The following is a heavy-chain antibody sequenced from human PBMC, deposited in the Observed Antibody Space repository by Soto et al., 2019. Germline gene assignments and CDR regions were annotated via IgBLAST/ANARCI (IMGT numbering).Heavy chain of an antibody. Sequence: ASVKVSCKASGYSFTSYGISWVRLAPRQGLEWMGWISTDNGDTNYAQKLQGRVTITRDTSASTAYMELSSLRSEDTAVYYCARARIQLWLLSYWGQGTLVTVSS. V-gene: IGHV1-18*01. J-gene: IGHJ4*02. CDR1: GYSFTSYG. D-gene: IGHD5-18*01. CDR2: ISTDNGDT. CDR3: ARARIQLWLLSY.